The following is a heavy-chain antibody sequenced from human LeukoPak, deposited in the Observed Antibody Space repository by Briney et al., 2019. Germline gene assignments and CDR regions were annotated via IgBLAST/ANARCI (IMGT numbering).Heavy chain of an antibody. J-gene: IGHJ4*02. V-gene: IGHV3-7*01. CDR2: IKQDGSES. CDR1: GFTFGSYW. D-gene: IGHD6-19*01. CDR3: ARGWLVPDF. Sequence: GGSLRLSCAASGFTFGSYWMSWVRQAPGKGLEWVANIKQDGSESYYVDSVKGRFTISRDNAKNSLNLQVNSLRAEDTAVYYCARGWLVPDFWGQGTLVTVSS.